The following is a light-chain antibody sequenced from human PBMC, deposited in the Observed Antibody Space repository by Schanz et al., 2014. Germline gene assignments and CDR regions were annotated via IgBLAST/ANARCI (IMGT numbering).Light chain of an antibody. Sequence: QSALTQPPSASGSPGQSVTISCTGTSSDIGGYNYVSWYQQHPGKAPKILIYEVSKRPSGVPDRFSGSKSGNTASLTISGLQAEDEADYYCSSYTRSSTGVFGGGTKLTVL. V-gene: IGLV2-8*01. CDR2: EVS. CDR1: SSDIGGYNY. J-gene: IGLJ3*02. CDR3: SSYTRSSTGV.